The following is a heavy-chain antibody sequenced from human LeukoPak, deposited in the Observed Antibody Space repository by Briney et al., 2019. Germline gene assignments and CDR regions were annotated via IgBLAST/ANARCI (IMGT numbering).Heavy chain of an antibody. J-gene: IGHJ4*02. CDR1: GFTFSSYA. CDR3: AKEGKTRNWNYYQAKAVY. CDR2: LSASGGLT. V-gene: IGHV3-23*01. Sequence: GGSLRLSCAASGFTFSSYAMSWVRQAPGKGLEWVSGLSASGGLTYYADSVKGRFTISRDNSRNTLYLQMNSLRAEDTAVYYCAKEGKTRNWNYYQAKAVYWGQGTLVTVSS. D-gene: IGHD1-7*01.